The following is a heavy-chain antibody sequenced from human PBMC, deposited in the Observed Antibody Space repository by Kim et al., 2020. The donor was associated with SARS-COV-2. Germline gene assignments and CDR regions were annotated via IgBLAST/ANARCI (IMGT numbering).Heavy chain of an antibody. CDR3: ARGTWMQLWLPFDS. D-gene: IGHD5-18*01. Sequence: AQKLQGRVTMTTDTSTSNAYMELNSLTSDETAVYFCARGTWMQLWLPFDSWGQGTLVTVSS. V-gene: IGHV1-18*01. J-gene: IGHJ4*02.